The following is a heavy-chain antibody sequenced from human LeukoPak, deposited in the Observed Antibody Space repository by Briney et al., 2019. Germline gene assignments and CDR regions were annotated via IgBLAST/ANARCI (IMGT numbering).Heavy chain of an antibody. Sequence: GGSLRLSCAASGFTFSSYVMHWVRQAPGKGLEWVSSISGDSTYIYNAGSVKGRFTISRDNAQASLYLQMISLRADDAAVYYCARVSGRLERQSDLDYWGQGTLVIVSS. CDR2: ISGDSTYI. V-gene: IGHV3-21*01. J-gene: IGHJ4*02. D-gene: IGHD1-1*01. CDR1: GFTFSSYV. CDR3: ARVSGRLERQSDLDY.